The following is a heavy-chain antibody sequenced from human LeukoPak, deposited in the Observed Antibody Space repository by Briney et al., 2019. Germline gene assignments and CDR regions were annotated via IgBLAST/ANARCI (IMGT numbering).Heavy chain of an antibody. V-gene: IGHV1-2*04. Sequence: GASVKVSCKASGYTFTGYYMHWVRQAPGQGLEWMGWINPNSGGTNYAQKFQGWVTMTRDTSISTAYMELSRLRSDDTAVYYCARAGAVCSSTSCYELDYWGQGTLVTVSS. CDR2: INPNSGGT. CDR1: GYTFTGYY. D-gene: IGHD2-2*01. J-gene: IGHJ4*02. CDR3: ARAGAVCSSTSCYELDY.